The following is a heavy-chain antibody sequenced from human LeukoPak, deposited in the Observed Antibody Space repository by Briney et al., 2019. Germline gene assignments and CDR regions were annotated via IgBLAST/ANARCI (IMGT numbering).Heavy chain of an antibody. D-gene: IGHD2-15*01. CDR2: FEPEDGET. J-gene: IGHJ4*02. Sequence: GASVKVSCKVSGYTLTELSMHWERQAPGKGLEWVGGFEPEDGETIYAQKFEGRVTMTEDTSTDTAYMELSSLRSEDTAVYYCATVDMGYCSGGSCYEIDYWGQGTLVTVSS. CDR1: GYTLTELS. CDR3: ATVDMGYCSGGSCYEIDY. V-gene: IGHV1-24*01.